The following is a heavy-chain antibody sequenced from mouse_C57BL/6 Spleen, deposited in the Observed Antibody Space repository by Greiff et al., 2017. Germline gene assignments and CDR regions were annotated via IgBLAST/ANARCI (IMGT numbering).Heavy chain of an antibody. D-gene: IGHD1-1*01. CDR2: IYPGDGDT. CDR3: ARWSYGSLYYAMDY. J-gene: IGHJ4*01. V-gene: IGHV1-82*01. Sequence: QVQLKESGPELVKPGASVKISCKASGYAFSSSWMNWVKQRPGKGLEWIGRIYPGDGDTNYNGKFKGKATLTADKSSSTAYMQLSSLTSEDSAVYFCARWSYGSLYYAMDYWGQGTSVTVSS. CDR1: GYAFSSSW.